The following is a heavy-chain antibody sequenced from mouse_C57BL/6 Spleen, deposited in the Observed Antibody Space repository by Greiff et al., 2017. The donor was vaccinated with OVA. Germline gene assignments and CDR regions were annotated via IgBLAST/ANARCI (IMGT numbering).Heavy chain of an antibody. J-gene: IGHJ1*03. Sequence: QVQLKESGAELVRPGASVTLSCKASGYTFTDYEMHWVKQTPVHGLEWIGAIDPETGGTAYNQKFKGKAILTADKSSSTAYMELRSLTSEDSAVYYCTRGAPYYYGSSYGYFDVWGTGTTVTVSS. CDR2: IDPETGGT. V-gene: IGHV1-15*01. CDR1: GYTFTDYE. CDR3: TRGAPYYYGSSYGYFDV. D-gene: IGHD1-1*01.